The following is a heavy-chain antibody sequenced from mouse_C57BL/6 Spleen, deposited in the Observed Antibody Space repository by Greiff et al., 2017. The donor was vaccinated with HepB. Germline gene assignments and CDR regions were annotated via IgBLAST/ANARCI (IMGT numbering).Heavy chain of an antibody. V-gene: IGHV5-6*01. D-gene: IGHD1-3*01. CDR3: ARHSGGNYFDY. CDR1: GFTFSSYG. Sequence: EVQLVESGGDLVKPGGSLKLSCAASGFTFSSYGMSWVRQTPDKRLEWVATISSGGSYTYYPDSVKGRFTISRDNAKNTLYLQMSSLKSEDTAMYYCARHSGGNYFDYWGQGTTLTVSS. J-gene: IGHJ2*01. CDR2: ISSGGSYT.